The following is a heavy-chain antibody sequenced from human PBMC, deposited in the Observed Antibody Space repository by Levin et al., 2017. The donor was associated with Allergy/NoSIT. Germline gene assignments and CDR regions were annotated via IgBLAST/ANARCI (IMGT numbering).Heavy chain of an antibody. CDR1: GFTFDSYR. D-gene: IGHD5-12*01. CDR3: ARVYRYSGYDWLGAFDR. CDR2: ISSSSTYI. V-gene: IGHV3-21*06. Sequence: GGSLRLSCAASGFTFDSYRMDWVRQAPGKGLEWVSCISSSSTYIYYADSVKGRFTISRDNAKNSLYLQMNTLRAEDTAVYYCARVYRYSGYDWLGAFDRWGQGTMVTVSS. J-gene: IGHJ3*02.